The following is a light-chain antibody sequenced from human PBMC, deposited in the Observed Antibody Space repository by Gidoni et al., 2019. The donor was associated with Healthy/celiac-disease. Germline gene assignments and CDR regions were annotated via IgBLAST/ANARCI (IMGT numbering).Light chain of an antibody. CDR3: SSYSSSSTPVV. J-gene: IGLJ2*01. CDR2: DVN. V-gene: IGLV2-14*03. Sequence: QSALTQPASVSGPPGQSITISCIGTSSDVGGYNDVSWYQHHPGKAPKLMIYDVNNRPSGVSNRFSGSKSGNRASLSISGLQAEDEADYYCSSYSSSSTPVVFGGGTKLTVL. CDR1: SSDVGGYND.